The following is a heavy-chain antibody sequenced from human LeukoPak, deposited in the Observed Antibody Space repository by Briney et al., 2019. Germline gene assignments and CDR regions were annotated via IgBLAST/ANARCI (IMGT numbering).Heavy chain of an antibody. CDR3: AKDKVMVRGVEDY. Sequence: HPGGSLRLSCAASGFTFSSYAMSWVRQAPGKGLEWVSAIGGSGGSTYYADSVKGRFTISRDNSKNTLYLQMNSLRAEDTAVYYCAKDKVMVRGVEDYWGQGTLVTVSS. CDR1: GFTFSSYA. V-gene: IGHV3-23*01. J-gene: IGHJ4*02. D-gene: IGHD3-10*01. CDR2: IGGSGGST.